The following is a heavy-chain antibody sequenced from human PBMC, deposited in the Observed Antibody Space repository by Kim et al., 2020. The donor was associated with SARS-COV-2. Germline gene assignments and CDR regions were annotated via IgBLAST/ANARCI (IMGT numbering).Heavy chain of an antibody. V-gene: IGHV3-21*01. D-gene: IGHD3-10*01. CDR3: ARDPWFGEFGGYAFDI. Sequence: SVKGRFTISRDNAKNSLYLQMNSLRAEDTAVYYCARDPWFGEFGGYAFDIWGQGTMVTVSS. J-gene: IGHJ3*02.